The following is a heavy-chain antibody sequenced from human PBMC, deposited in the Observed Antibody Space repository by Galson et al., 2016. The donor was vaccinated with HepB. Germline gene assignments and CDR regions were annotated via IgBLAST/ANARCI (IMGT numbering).Heavy chain of an antibody. CDR1: GFPFSNYA. D-gene: IGHD2-2*01. Sequence: SLRLSCAASGFPFSNYAMSWVRQAPGKGLEWVAVISGSGGSTSYADSVNGRYTLSRDNPKDMLYLQMNSLTAEDTAMYYCTKDPIPAAPYCGQGTLVTVSS. CDR3: TKDPIPAAPY. J-gene: IGHJ4*02. V-gene: IGHV3-23*01. CDR2: ISGSGGST.